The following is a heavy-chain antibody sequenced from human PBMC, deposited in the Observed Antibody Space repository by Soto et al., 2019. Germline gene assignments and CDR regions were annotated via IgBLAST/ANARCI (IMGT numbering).Heavy chain of an antibody. V-gene: IGHV3-23*01. CDR3: AKWRCSGGSCYPEYFQH. D-gene: IGHD2-15*01. CDR1: GFTFSSYA. J-gene: IGHJ1*01. CDR2: ISGSGGST. Sequence: GGSLRLSCAASGFTFSSYAMSWVRQAPGKGLEWVSAISGSGGSTYYADSVKGRFTISRDNSKNTLYLQMNSLRAEDTAVYYCAKWRCSGGSCYPEYFQHWGQGTLVTVSS.